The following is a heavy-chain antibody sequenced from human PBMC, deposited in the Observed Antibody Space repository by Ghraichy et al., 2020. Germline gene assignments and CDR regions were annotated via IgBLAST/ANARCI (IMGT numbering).Heavy chain of an antibody. D-gene: IGHD3-3*01. CDR1: GGTFSSYA. J-gene: IGHJ3*02. CDR3: ARGPSDFWSGYSPNDAFDI. CDR2: IIPIFGTA. V-gene: IGHV1-69*13. Sequence: SVKVSCKASGGTFSSYAISWVRQAPGQGLEWMGGIIPIFGTANYAQKFQGRVKITADESTSTAYMELSSLRSEDTAVYYCARGPSDFWSGYSPNDAFDIWGQGTMVTVSS.